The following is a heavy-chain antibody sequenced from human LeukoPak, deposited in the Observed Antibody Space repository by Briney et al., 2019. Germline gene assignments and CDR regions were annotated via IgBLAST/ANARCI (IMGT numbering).Heavy chain of an antibody. CDR2: ISSSSSYI. D-gene: IGHD3-10*01. J-gene: IGHJ6*04. Sequence: GGSLRLSCAASGFTFSSYSMNWVRQAPGKGLEWVSSISSSSSYIYYADSVKGRFTISRDNAKNTLYLQMNSLRAEDTAVYYCAKDLHAPYYYGSGSYRSSGMDVWGKGTTVTVSS. CDR3: AKDLHAPYYYGSGSYRSSGMDV. V-gene: IGHV3-21*01. CDR1: GFTFSSYS.